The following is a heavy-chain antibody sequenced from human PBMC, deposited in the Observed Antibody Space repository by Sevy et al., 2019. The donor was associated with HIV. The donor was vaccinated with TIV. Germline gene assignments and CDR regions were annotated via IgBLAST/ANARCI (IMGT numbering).Heavy chain of an antibody. CDR3: ARGPYNSGLRLDF. J-gene: IGHJ4*02. CDR1: GFSLSDYA. V-gene: IGHV3-30-3*01. Sequence: GGSLRLSCAASGFSLSDYAIHWARQGPVKGLEWLTVISFDGGNKYYADSVKGRFTISRENSKYTVSLQMNSLRPDDTALYYCARGPYNSGLRLDFWGRGILVTVSS. CDR2: ISFDGGNK. D-gene: IGHD5-12*01.